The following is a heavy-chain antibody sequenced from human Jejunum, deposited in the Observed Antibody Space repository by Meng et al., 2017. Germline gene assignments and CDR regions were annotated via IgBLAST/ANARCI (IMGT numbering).Heavy chain of an antibody. CDR3: AIGLSRRSDDAFDI. CDR2: ISPGGSTK. V-gene: IGHV3-48*03. J-gene: IGHJ3*02. CDR1: GFTFSSYE. Sequence: GESLKISCEASGFTFSSYEMIWVRQAPGKGLEWISNISPGGSTKYYADSVKGRFAVSRDDAKNSLYMQMTSLSAVDTADCYCAIGLSRRSDDAFDIWGQGTMVTVSS.